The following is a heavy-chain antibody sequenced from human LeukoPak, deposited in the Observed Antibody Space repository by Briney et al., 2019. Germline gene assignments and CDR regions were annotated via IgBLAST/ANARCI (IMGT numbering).Heavy chain of an antibody. CDR3: AEGVASSTSPLFDY. J-gene: IGHJ4*02. Sequence: SETLSLTCAVYGGSLSGYYWSWIRQPPGKGLEWIGEINHSGSSNYNPSLNRLLTISVDTSNTQFSLKLSSVTAAHTAVYYSAEGVASSTSPLFDYWGQGTLVTVSS. D-gene: IGHD2-2*01. CDR2: INHSGSS. V-gene: IGHV4-34*01. CDR1: GGSLSGYY.